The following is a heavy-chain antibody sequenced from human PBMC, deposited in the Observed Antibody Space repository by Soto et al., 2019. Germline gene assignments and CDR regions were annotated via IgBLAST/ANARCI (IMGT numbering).Heavy chain of an antibody. J-gene: IGHJ4*02. Sequence: ASVKVSCKASGYTFGNYPMHWVRQAPGQGLEWMGWINTANGDTKYSQEFQGRVTITRDTSAITAYMELSSLRSEDTAVYYCTRDWTHYDSSGPGDYWGQGTLVTSPQ. CDR2: INTANGDT. V-gene: IGHV1-3*04. CDR1: GYTFGNYP. CDR3: TRDWTHYDSSGPGDY. D-gene: IGHD3-22*01.